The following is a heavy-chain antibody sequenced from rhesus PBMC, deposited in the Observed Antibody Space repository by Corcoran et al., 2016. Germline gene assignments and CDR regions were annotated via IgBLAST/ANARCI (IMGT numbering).Heavy chain of an antibody. J-gene: IGHJ5-2*02. CDR2: INPTPGGT. CDR3: ERGHGDV. CDR1: GYTFTDYY. Sequence: QVQLVQSGAEVKKPGSSVKVSCKASGYTFTDYYMHWGRQAPGQGLEWMREINPTPGGTNYAQKFQGRVTMPRDTSTSTAYMELSSLRSEDTAVYYCERGHGDVWGRGVLVTVSS. V-gene: IGHV1-138*01.